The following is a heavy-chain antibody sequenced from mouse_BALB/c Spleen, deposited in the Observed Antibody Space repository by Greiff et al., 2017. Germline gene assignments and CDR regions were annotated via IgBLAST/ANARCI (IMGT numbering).Heavy chain of an antibody. V-gene: IGHV14-3*02. J-gene: IGHJ3*01. CDR1: GFNIKDTY. D-gene: IGHD3-2*01. Sequence: EVQLQESGAELVKPGASVKLSCTASGFNIKDTYMHWVKQRPEQGLEWIGRIDPANGNTKYDPKFQGKATITADTSSNTAYLQLSSLTSEDTAVYECAKSDGSGYGFAYWGQGTLVTVSA. CDR3: AKSDGSGYGFAY. CDR2: IDPANGNT.